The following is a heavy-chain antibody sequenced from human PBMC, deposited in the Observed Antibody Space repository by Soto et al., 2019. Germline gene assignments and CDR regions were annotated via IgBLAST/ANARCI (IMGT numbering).Heavy chain of an antibody. Sequence: GGSLRLSCAASGFTFSSYAMSWVRQAPGKGLEWVSAISSSSIYIYFADSVKGRFTISRDNSKNSLYLQMNSLRAEDTAVYYCARGPFIAAGNWFAPWGQGTLVTVSS. CDR2: ISSSSIYI. CDR1: GFTFSSYA. J-gene: IGHJ5*02. V-gene: IGHV3-21*01. D-gene: IGHD6-13*01. CDR3: ARGPFIAAGNWFAP.